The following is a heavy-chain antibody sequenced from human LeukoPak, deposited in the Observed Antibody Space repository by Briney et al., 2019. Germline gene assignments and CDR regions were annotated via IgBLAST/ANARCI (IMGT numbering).Heavy chain of an antibody. D-gene: IGHD6-19*01. CDR3: ARAGRVAVAGTFDY. CDR1: GYTFTSYD. CDR2: ISAYNGNT. Sequence: ASVKVSCKASGYTFTSYDISWVRQAPGQGLEWMGWISAYNGNTNYAQKLQGRVTMTTDTSTSTAYMELRSLRSDDTAVYYCARAGRVAVAGTFDYWGQGTLVTVSS. J-gene: IGHJ4*02. V-gene: IGHV1-18*01.